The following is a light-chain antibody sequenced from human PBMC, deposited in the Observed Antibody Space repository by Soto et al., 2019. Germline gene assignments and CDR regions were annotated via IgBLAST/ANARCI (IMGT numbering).Light chain of an antibody. CDR2: AAS. V-gene: IGKV3-20*01. CDR1: QSVSSRS. Sequence: IVLTQSPGTLSLSPGERATLSCRASQSVSSRSLAWFQQKPGQAPRLLIYAASSRATGIPDRFSGSGFGTDCTLTISRLEPEDFAVYYCQQYGSSPWTFGQGTTLEIK. J-gene: IGKJ1*01. CDR3: QQYGSSPWT.